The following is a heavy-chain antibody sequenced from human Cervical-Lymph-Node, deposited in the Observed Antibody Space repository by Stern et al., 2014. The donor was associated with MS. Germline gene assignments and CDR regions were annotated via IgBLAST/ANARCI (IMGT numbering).Heavy chain of an antibody. D-gene: IGHD2-21*02. CDR2: IYPSGNA. J-gene: IGHJ5*02. V-gene: IGHV4-61*02. CDR1: GGSISSTSFY. Sequence: QVQLVESGPGLVKPSKTLSLTCTVSGGSISSTSFYWSWIRQSAGKGLEWIGRIYPSGNANSNPSLQSRVAMSVDTSKNQFSLRLSSVTAADTAVYYCARDYCGGDCYYNWFDPWGQGTLVTVSS. CDR3: ARDYCGGDCYYNWFDP.